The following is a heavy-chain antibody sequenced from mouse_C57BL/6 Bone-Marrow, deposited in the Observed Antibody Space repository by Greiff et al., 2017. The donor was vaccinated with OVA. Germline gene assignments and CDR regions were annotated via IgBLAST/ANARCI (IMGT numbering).Heavy chain of an antibody. CDR2: INPSSGYT. V-gene: IGHV1-7*01. Sequence: QVQLQQSGAELAKPGASVKLSCKASGYTFTSYWMHWVKQRPGQGLEWIGYINPSSGYTKYNQKFKDKATLTADKSSSTAYMQLSSLTYEDSAVYYCARSSTTVVATDYYAMDYWGQGTSVTVS. J-gene: IGHJ4*01. CDR3: ARSSTTVVATDYYAMDY. CDR1: GYTFTSYW. D-gene: IGHD1-1*01.